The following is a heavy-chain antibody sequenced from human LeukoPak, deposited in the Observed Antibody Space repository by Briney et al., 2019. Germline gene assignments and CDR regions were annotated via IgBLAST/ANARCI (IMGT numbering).Heavy chain of an antibody. CDR2: FDAENGET. CDR1: GYTLTELS. CDR3: ATARMKEASVALDY. D-gene: IGHD6-19*01. J-gene: IGHJ4*02. V-gene: IGHV1-24*01. Sequence: ASVKVSCKVSGYTLTELSMHWVRQAPGKGLEWMGGFDAENGETIYAQKLQGRVTMTEDTSTDTAYMEVSGLRSEDTAVYYCATARMKEASVALDYWGQGTLVTVSS.